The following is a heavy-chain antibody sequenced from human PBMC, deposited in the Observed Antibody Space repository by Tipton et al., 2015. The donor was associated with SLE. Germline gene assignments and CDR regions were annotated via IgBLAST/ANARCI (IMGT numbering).Heavy chain of an antibody. V-gene: IGHV3-23*03. D-gene: IGHD1-1*01. CDR1: GFTFSAYA. Sequence: SLRLSCAASGFTFSAYAMSWVRQAPGKGLEWVSVIYSGDSSTYYEDSVKGRFTISRDNSKKTLYLQMHSLSAEDTAIYYCAKDTGRGFFGLWGRGALVTVSS. CDR2: IYSGDSST. CDR3: AKDTGRGFFGL. J-gene: IGHJ2*01.